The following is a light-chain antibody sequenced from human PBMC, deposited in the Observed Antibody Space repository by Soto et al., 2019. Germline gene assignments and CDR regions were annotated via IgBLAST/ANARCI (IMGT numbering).Light chain of an antibody. CDR2: VNN. J-gene: IGLJ3*02. Sequence: QSVLTQPPSVSGAPGQRVTISCTGSHSNIGAGYDVHWYQQLPGTAPRLLIYVNNNRPSGVPDRFSGSKSDTSASLAITGLQADDEADYFCQSYDGSLSGSVFGGGTKLTVL. CDR3: QSYDGSLSGSV. V-gene: IGLV1-40*01. CDR1: HSNIGAGYD.